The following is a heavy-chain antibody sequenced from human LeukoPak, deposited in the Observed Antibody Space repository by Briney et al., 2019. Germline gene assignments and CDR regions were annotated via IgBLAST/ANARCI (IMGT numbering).Heavy chain of an antibody. V-gene: IGHV4-39*02. Sequence: PSETLSLTCTVSGGSISSNSYYWGWIRQPPGKGLKWIGSIYYSGSTYYNPSLKSRVTISVDTSKNQFSLKLNSVTAADTAVYYCARDAFSYYYYYMDVWGKGTTVTVSS. CDR1: GGSISSNSYY. J-gene: IGHJ6*03. CDR3: ARDAFSYYYYYMDV. CDR2: IYYSGST.